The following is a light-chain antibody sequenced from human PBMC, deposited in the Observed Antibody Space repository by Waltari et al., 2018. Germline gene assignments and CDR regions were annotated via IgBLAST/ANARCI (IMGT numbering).Light chain of an antibody. CDR3: CSYADSRTWV. CDR2: EDS. Sequence: QSALTQPASVSGSPGQSITISCTGSRSDVGRYDLVSWYQHHPDKAPQVIIFEDSKRRSGVSNRFSGSKSGNTASLTISGLQAEDEADYYCCSYADSRTWVFGGGTKLTVL. CDR1: RSDVGRYDL. V-gene: IGLV2-23*01. J-gene: IGLJ3*02.